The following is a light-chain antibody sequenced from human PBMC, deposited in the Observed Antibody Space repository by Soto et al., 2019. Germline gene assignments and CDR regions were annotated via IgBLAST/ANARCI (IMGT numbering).Light chain of an antibody. CDR2: DVS. V-gene: IGLV2-8*01. CDR1: SSDVGGYNF. J-gene: IGLJ2*01. CDR3: NSYAGSNNFVV. Sequence: QSVLTQPPSASGSPGQSVTISCTGTSSDVGGYNFVSWYQQHPGKAPKLLIYDVSKRPSGVPDRFSGSKSGNTASLAVSGLQADDAADYYCNSYAGSNNFVVFGGGTKLTVL.